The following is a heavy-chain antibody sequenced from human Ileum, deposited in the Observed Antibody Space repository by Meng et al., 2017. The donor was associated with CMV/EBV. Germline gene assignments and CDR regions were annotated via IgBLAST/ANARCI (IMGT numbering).Heavy chain of an antibody. Sequence: QVPLQESGPGLVKPSVTLSLTCSVSGGSISSCYWSWIRQPAGKGLEWIGRIYISGRTNYNPSLKSRVTMSVDTSKNQFSLNLSSVTAADTAVYYCARGRATAFQSLDQDYFDYWGQGTLVTVSS. V-gene: IGHV4-4*07. D-gene: IGHD5-12*01. CDR2: IYISGRT. CDR1: GGSISSCY. J-gene: IGHJ4*02. CDR3: ARGRATAFQSLDQDYFDY.